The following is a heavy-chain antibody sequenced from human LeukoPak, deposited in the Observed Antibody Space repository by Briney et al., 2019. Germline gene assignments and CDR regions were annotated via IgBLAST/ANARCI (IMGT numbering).Heavy chain of an antibody. Sequence: PGASLRLSCAASGFTFSNYAMSWVRQAPGKGLEWVPAVSGRDDSTYYADSVKGRFTISRDNSKNTLYLQMNSLRAEDTAVYYCAKWGDYDILTGYYDSDYWGQGTLVTVSS. V-gene: IGHV3-23*01. CDR1: GFTFSNYA. J-gene: IGHJ4*02. CDR3: AKWGDYDILTGYYDSDY. CDR2: VSGRDDST. D-gene: IGHD3-9*01.